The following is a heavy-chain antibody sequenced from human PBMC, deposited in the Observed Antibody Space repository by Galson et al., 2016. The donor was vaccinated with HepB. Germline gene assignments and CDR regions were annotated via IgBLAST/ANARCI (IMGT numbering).Heavy chain of an antibody. CDR2: IWYDGSNQ. Sequence: SLRLSCAASGFTFSSYGMHWVRQAPGKGLEWVAVIWYDGSNQYYTDSVKGRFTISRDNSKNTVFLQMNNVRAEDTAVYYCARHNYYQYYMDVWGKGTTVTVSS. J-gene: IGHJ6*03. CDR1: GFTFSSYG. V-gene: IGHV3-33*01. CDR3: ARHNYYQYYMDV.